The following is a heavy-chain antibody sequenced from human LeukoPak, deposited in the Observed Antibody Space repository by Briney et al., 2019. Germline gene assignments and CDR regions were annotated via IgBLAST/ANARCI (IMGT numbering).Heavy chain of an antibody. Sequence: PSETLSLTCTVSGSSISSGGYYWSWIRQHPGKGLEWIGYIYYSGSTYYNPSLKSRVTISVDTSKNQFSLKLSSVTAADTAVYYCARDRTRVTLYYYYGMDVWGQGTTVTVSS. D-gene: IGHD4-11*01. J-gene: IGHJ6*02. V-gene: IGHV4-31*03. CDR2: IYYSGST. CDR1: GSSISSGGYY. CDR3: ARDRTRVTLYYYYGMDV.